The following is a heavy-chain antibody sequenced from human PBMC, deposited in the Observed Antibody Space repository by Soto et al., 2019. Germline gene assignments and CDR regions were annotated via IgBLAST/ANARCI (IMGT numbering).Heavy chain of an antibody. J-gene: IGHJ5*02. V-gene: IGHV3-23*01. CDR2: ISDSGGST. CDR3: AKIAKGIAVAGTMNWFDP. CDR1: GFTFSSYA. Sequence: EVQLLESGGGLVQPGGSLRLSCAASGFTFSSYAMSWVRQAPGKGLECVSAISDSGGSTYYADSVKGRFIISRDNSKNTLFLQMVSLRAEDTAVYYCAKIAKGIAVAGTMNWFDPWGQGTLVIVSS. D-gene: IGHD6-19*01.